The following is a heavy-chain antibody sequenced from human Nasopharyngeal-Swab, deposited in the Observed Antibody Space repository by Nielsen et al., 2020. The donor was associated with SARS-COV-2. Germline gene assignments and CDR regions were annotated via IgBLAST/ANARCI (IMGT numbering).Heavy chain of an antibody. J-gene: IGHJ4*02. V-gene: IGHV3-30*18. Sequence: GGSLRLSCAAYGFIFSNYGMHWVRQAAGKGLEWVAVISYDGINKYDADSVKGRFTISRDNSKDTLYLQMNSLRPEDTAVYYCTKRPGGGAKHFDYWGQGTLVTVSS. CDR3: TKRPGGGAKHFDY. CDR2: ISYDGINK. D-gene: IGHD1-26*01. CDR1: GFIFSNYG.